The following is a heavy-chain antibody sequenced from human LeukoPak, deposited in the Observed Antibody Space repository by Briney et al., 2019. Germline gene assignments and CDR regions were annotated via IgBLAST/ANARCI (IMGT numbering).Heavy chain of an antibody. CDR2: ISGSGVTT. CDR3: AKDRVGAMFYFDY. Sequence: GGSLRLSCAASGIIFSSYGMSWVRQAPGKGLEWVAGISGSGVTTYYADSVKGRFTISRDNSKNTLYLQVNSLRAEDTAVYHCAKDRVGAMFYFDYWGQGTMVTVSS. CDR1: GIIFSSYG. J-gene: IGHJ4*02. D-gene: IGHD1-26*01. V-gene: IGHV3-23*01.